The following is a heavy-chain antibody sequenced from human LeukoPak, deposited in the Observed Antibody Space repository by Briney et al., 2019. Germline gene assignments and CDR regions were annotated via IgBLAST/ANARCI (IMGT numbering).Heavy chain of an antibody. CDR2: IYYSGST. Sequence: SETLSLTCTVSGGSISSYYWSWIRQPPGKGLEWIGYIYYSGSTNYNPSLKSRVTISVDTSKNQFSLKLSSVTAADTAVYYCAREVRGYSYGSGGGYYYYYMDVWGKGTTVTVSS. CDR1: GGSISSYY. J-gene: IGHJ6*03. V-gene: IGHV4-59*01. D-gene: IGHD5-18*01. CDR3: AREVRGYSYGSGGGYYYYYMDV.